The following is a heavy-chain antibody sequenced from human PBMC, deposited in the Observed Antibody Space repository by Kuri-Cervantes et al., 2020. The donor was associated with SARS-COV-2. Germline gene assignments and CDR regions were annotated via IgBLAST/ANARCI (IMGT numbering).Heavy chain of an antibody. J-gene: IGHJ6*03. CDR3: ARDFDDLYYYYYMDV. D-gene: IGHD3-3*01. CDR1: GFTFSSYS. V-gene: IGHV3-21*01. CDR2: ISSSSSYI. Sequence: GESLKISCAASGFTFSSYSMNWVRQAPGKGLEWVSSISSSSSYIYYADSVKGRFTISRDNAKNSLYLQMNSLRVEDTAVYYCARDFDDLYYYYYMDVWGKGTTVTVSS.